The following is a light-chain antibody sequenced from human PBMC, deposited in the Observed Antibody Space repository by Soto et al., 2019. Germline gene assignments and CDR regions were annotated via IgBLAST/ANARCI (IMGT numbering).Light chain of an antibody. CDR2: DNN. V-gene: IGLV1-51*01. J-gene: IGLJ2*01. CDR1: SSNIGNNY. Sequence: QAVLTQPPSVSAAPGQRVTISCSGSSSNIGNNYVSWYQQLPGTAPKVLIYDNNKRPSGIPDRFSGSKSGTSATLGITGLQAGDEADYYCGTWDSSLSAVVFGGGTKVTVL. CDR3: GTWDSSLSAVV.